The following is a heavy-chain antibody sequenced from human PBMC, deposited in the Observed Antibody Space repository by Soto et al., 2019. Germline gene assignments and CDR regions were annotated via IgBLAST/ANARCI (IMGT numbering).Heavy chain of an antibody. CDR2: IFYTGST. CDR1: GGSISSGDYY. Sequence: QVQLQESGPGLVKPSQTLSLTCSVSGGSISSGDYYWSWIRQHPGKGLEWIGYIFYTGSTHYNPSLKSRVTISVDTSKNQFSLKLSSATAADTAVYYCARAQRGLFPYFYYGVDVWGQGTTVTVSS. D-gene: IGHD3-10*01. CDR3: ARAQRGLFPYFYYGVDV. J-gene: IGHJ6*02. V-gene: IGHV4-31*03.